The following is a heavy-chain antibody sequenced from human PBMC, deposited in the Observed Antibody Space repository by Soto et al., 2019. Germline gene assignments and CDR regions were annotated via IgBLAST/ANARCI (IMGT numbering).Heavy chain of an antibody. V-gene: IGHV4-39*01. J-gene: IGHJ4*02. Sequence: QLQLQESGPGLVKPSETLSLACTVSGSTISSTNHYWGWIRQPPGKGLEWIGDFYYSGMSRYNPSLKSRVTMSIDTSQNQFSLKLRSVTAADTAVYYCARHGYYYDSTGYYYFVWGQGTLVTVSS. CDR1: GSTISSTNHY. CDR3: ARHGYYYDSTGYYYFV. CDR2: FYYSGMS. D-gene: IGHD3-22*01.